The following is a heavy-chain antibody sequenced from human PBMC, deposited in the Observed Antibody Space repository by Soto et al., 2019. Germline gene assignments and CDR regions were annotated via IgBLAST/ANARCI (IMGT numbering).Heavy chain of an antibody. Sequence: QVRLEQSGAEVKKPEASVRVSCKASGYSFNDYGMSWVRQAPGQGLEWMGWIGPYEGVTNHAQTFQGRVTMTVDTSTTTADNELRCLTSDDTAIYYCARCYCSVGSCYTCWLFDLWGPATLVTVTA. CDR2: IGPYEGVT. CDR3: ARCYCSVGSCYTCWLFDL. J-gene: IGHJ2*01. D-gene: IGHD2-15*01. V-gene: IGHV1-18*01. CDR1: GYSFNDYG.